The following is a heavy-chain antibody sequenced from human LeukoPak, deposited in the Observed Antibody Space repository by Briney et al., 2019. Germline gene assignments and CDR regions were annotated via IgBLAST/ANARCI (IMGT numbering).Heavy chain of an antibody. CDR2: FDPEDGET. CDR1: GYTFTGYY. V-gene: IGHV1-24*01. J-gene: IGHJ4*02. D-gene: IGHD3-22*01. CDR3: ATIYDDSSGYSPTFDY. Sequence: GASVKVSCKASGYTFTGYYMHWVRQAPGKGLEWMGGFDPEDGETIYAQKFQGRVTMTEDTSTDTAYMELSSLRSEDTAVYYCATIYDDSSGYSPTFDYWGQGTLVTVSS.